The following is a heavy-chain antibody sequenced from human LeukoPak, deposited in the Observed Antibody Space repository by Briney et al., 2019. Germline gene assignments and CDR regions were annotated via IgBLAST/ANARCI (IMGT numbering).Heavy chain of an antibody. CDR3: ARHYYDYVWGPPKNWFDP. Sequence: SVKVSCKASVGTFSSYAISWVPQAPGQGLEWMGGIIPIFGTANYAQKFQGRVTITADESTSTAYMELSSLRSEDTAVYYCARHYYDYVWGPPKNWFDPWGQGTLVTVSS. J-gene: IGHJ5*02. D-gene: IGHD3-16*01. V-gene: IGHV1-69*13. CDR1: VGTFSSYA. CDR2: IIPIFGTA.